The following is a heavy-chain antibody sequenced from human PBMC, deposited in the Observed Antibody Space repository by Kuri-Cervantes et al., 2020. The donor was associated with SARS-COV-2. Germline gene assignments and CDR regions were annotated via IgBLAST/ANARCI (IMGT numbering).Heavy chain of an antibody. V-gene: IGHV4-39*01. J-gene: IGHJ5*02. CDR2: IYYRGST. Sequence: SQTLSLTCTVSGGSISSSSYYWGWIRQPPGKGLEWIGSIYYRGSTYYNPSLKSRVTISVDTSKNQFSLKLSSVTAADTAVYYCARQMMSSITIFGVVITRTWFDPWGQGTLVTVSS. D-gene: IGHD3-3*01. CDR1: GGSISSSSYY. CDR3: ARQMMSSITIFGVVITRTWFDP.